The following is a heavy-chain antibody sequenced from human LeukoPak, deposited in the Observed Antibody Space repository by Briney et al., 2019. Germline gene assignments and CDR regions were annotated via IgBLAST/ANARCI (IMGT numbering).Heavy chain of an antibody. CDR2: ISAYNGNT. CDR1: GYTFTSYG. V-gene: IGHV1-18*01. CDR3: ARRATSVTRSKGAFDI. J-gene: IGHJ3*02. D-gene: IGHD4-17*01. Sequence: GASVKVSRKASGYTFTSYGISWVRQAPGQGLEWMGWISAYNGNTNYAQKLQGRVTMTTDTSTSTAYMELRSLRSDDTAVYYCARRATSVTRSKGAFDIWGQGTMVTVSS.